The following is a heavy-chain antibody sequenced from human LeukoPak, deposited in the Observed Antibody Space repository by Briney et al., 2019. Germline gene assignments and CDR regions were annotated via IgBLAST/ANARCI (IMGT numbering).Heavy chain of an antibody. V-gene: IGHV4-61*08. CDR2: IYYSGST. J-gene: IGHJ4*02. CDR1: GGSISSGGYS. Sequence: SQTLSLTCAVSGGSISSGGYSWSWIRQPPGKGLEWIGYIYYSGSTNYNPSLKSRVTISVDTSKNQFSLKLSSVTAADTAVYYCATSIAVAGQVDYWGQGTLVTVSS. D-gene: IGHD6-19*01. CDR3: ATSIAVAGQVDY.